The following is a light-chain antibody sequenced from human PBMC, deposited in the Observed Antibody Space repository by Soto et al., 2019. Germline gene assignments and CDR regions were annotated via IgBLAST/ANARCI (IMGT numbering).Light chain of an antibody. J-gene: IGKJ3*01. CDR3: QQSYSSPFT. Sequence: DIQMTQNPSSLSASVGDRVTITCRASQSISSYLNWYQQKPGKAPNLLIYAASSLQSGVPSKFSGSGSGTDFTLTISSLQPEDFATYYCQQSYSSPFTFGPGTKVDIK. CDR2: AAS. V-gene: IGKV1-39*01. CDR1: QSISSY.